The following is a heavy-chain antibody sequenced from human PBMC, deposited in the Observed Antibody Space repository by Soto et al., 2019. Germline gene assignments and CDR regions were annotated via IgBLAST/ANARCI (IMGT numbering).Heavy chain of an antibody. Sequence: QVQLQESGPGLVKPSETLSLTCTVSGGSITGHYWSWIRQTPGKALEGIGFFYYIGSTNYNPSLKSRVSFSVDTSGNQFSLRLSSVTAADTAVYYCARYYCTSATCYYFDYWGQGTLVTVSS. CDR3: ARYYCTSATCYYFDY. V-gene: IGHV4-59*11. CDR1: GGSITGHY. D-gene: IGHD2-2*01. CDR2: FYYIGST. J-gene: IGHJ4*02.